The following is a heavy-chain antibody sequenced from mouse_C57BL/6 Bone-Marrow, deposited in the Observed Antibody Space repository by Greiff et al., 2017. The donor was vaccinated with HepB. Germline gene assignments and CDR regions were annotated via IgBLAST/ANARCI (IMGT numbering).Heavy chain of an antibody. Sequence: VKLQESGAELMKPGASVKLSCKATGYTFTGYWIEWVKQRPGHGLEWIGEILPGSGSTNYNEKFKGKATFTADTSSNTAYMQLSSLTTEDSAIYYCARRRGYYGSSLYYAMDYWGQGTSVTVSS. J-gene: IGHJ4*01. CDR1: GYTFTGYW. V-gene: IGHV1-9*01. CDR2: ILPGSGST. CDR3: ARRRGYYGSSLYYAMDY. D-gene: IGHD1-1*01.